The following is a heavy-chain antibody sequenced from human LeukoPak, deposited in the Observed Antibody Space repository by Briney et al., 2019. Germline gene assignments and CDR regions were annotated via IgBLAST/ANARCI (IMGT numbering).Heavy chain of an antibody. CDR2: ITRDGGST. CDR3: ATERQQYFDN. Sequence: PGGSLRLSCAASGFKFDDYTLHWVRQVPGKGLEWVSLITRDGGSTFCADSVKGRFTISRDTNKNSLSLQMNSLRAEDTALYYCATERQQYFDNWGQGTLVTVSS. J-gene: IGHJ4*02. V-gene: IGHV3-43*01. CDR1: GFKFDDYT.